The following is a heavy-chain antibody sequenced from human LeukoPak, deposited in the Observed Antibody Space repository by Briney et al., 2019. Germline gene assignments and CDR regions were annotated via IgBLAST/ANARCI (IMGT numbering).Heavy chain of an antibody. Sequence: SETLSLTCTVSGGSISSGSYYWSWIRQPPGKGLEWIGEINHSGSTNYNPSLKSRVTISVDTSKNQFSLKLSSVTAADTAVYYCARHVSGTSVDYWGQGTLVTVSS. J-gene: IGHJ4*02. CDR1: GGSISSGSYY. D-gene: IGHD1-1*01. V-gene: IGHV4-39*01. CDR2: INHSGST. CDR3: ARHVSGTSVDY.